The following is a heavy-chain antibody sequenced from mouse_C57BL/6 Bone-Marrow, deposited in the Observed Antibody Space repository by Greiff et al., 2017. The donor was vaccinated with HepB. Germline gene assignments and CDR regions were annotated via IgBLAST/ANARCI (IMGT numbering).Heavy chain of an antibody. D-gene: IGHD2-3*01. Sequence: VQRVESGAELVKPGASVKISCKASGYAFSSYWMNWVKQRPGKGLEWIGQIYPGDGDTNYNGKFKGKATLTADKSSSTAYMQLSSLTSEDSAVYFCARGDDGYYRAWFAYWGQGTLVTVSA. J-gene: IGHJ3*01. CDR3: ARGDDGYYRAWFAY. CDR1: GYAFSSYW. V-gene: IGHV1-80*01. CDR2: IYPGDGDT.